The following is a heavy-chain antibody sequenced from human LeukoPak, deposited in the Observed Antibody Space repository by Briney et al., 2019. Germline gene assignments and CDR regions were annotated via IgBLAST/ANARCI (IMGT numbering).Heavy chain of an antibody. Sequence: PGGSLRLSCAASGFTFSNYWMPWVRQAPGEGLVWVSRINSDGSSTSYADSVKGRFTISRDNAQNTLYLQMHSLRAEDTAVYYCARSPSRPGVADYYYGMDVWGQGTTVTVSS. CDR1: GFTFSNYW. CDR2: INSDGSST. CDR3: ARSPSRPGVADYYYGMDV. J-gene: IGHJ6*02. D-gene: IGHD2-8*01. V-gene: IGHV3-74*01.